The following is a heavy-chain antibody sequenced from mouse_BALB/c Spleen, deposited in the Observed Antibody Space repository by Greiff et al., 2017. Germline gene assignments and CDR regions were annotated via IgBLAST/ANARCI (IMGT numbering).Heavy chain of an antibody. J-gene: IGHJ4*01. V-gene: IGHV5-6-3*01. D-gene: IGHD2-1*01. CDR1: GFTFSSYG. CDR2: INSNGGST. CDR3: ARDPPYGNFYAMDY. Sequence: EVKLMESGGGLVQPGGSLKLSCAASGFTFSSYGMSWVRQTPDKRLELVATINSNGGSTYYPDSVKGRFTISRDNAKNTLYLQMSSLKSEDTAMYYCARDPPYGNFYAMDYWGQGTSVTVSS.